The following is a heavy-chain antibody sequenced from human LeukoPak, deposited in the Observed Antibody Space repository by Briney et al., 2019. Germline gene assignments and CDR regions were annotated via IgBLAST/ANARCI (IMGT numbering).Heavy chain of an antibody. V-gene: IGHV3-23*01. CDR1: GFTFSSYA. J-gene: IGHJ4*02. CDR2: ISGSGGST. CDR3: AKDPRYSSSWSNVPFDY. D-gene: IGHD6-13*01. Sequence: PGGSLRLSCAASGFTFSSYAMSWVRQAPGKGLEWVSAISGSGGSTYYADSVKGRFTISRDNSKNTLYLQMNSLRAEDTAVYYCAKDPRYSSSWSNVPFDYWGQGTLVTASS.